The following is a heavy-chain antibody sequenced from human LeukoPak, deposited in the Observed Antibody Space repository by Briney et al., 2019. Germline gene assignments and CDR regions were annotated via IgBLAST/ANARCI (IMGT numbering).Heavy chain of an antibody. D-gene: IGHD2-8*01. V-gene: IGHV3-23*01. Sequence: GGSLRLSCAASGFTFSSYGITWVRQAPGKGLEWVSGISGSGENTYYADSVKGRFTISRDNSKNTLYLHMNSLRAEDTAVYYCARGLLGVGDYWGQGTLVTVSS. CDR2: ISGSGENT. J-gene: IGHJ4*02. CDR3: ARGLLGVGDY. CDR1: GFTFSSYG.